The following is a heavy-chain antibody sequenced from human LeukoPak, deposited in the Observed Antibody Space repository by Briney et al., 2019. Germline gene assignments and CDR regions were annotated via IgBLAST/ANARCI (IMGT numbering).Heavy chain of an antibody. CDR3: ARGSYTSDY. J-gene: IGHJ4*02. CDR2: IYYSGST. CDR1: GGSISSYY. V-gene: IGHV4-59*01. Sequence: SETLSLTCTVSGGSISSYYWSWIRQPPGEGLEWIGYIYYSGSTNYNPSLKSRVTISVDPSKNQFSLKLRSVTAADTAVYYCARGSYTSDYWGQGTLVTVSS. D-gene: IGHD3-10*01.